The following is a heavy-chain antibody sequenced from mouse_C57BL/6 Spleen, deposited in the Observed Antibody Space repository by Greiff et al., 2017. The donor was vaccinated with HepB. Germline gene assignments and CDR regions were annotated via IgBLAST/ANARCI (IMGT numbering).Heavy chain of an antibody. V-gene: IGHV1-15*01. Sequence: QVQLKESGAELVRPGASVTLSCKASGYTFTDYEMHWVKQTPVHGLEWIGAIEPETGGTAYNQKFKGKAILTADKSSSTAYMELRSLTSEDSAVYYCTRWNPWWFDVWGAGTTDTVSS. CDR1: GYTFTDYE. CDR2: IEPETGGT. CDR3: TRWNPWWFDV. J-gene: IGHJ1*01.